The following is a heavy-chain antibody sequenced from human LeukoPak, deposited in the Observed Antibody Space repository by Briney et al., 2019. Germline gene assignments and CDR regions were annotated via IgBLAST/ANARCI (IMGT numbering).Heavy chain of an antibody. D-gene: IGHD5-18*01. CDR1: GFTFSSYA. CDR2: ISGSGGST. V-gene: IGHV3-23*01. J-gene: IGHJ4*02. CDR3: TKDRLTGYSFGYSYFDY. Sequence: GGSLRLSCAASGFTFSSYAMTWVRQAPGKGLEWVSTISGSGGSTYYADSVKGRFTISRDTSKNTLYLQMNSLRAEDTAMYYCTKDRLTGYSFGYSYFDYWGQGTLVTVSS.